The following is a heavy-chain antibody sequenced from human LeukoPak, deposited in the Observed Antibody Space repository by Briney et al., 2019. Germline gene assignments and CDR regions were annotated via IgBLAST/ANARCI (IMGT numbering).Heavy chain of an antibody. CDR1: GGSISSYY. Sequence: SETLSLTCTVSGGSISSYYWSWIRQPPGKGLEWIGYIYYSGSTNYNPSLKSRVTISVDTSKNQFSLKLSSVTAADTAVYYCARSHYYDSSGYWDYYYYGMDVWGQGTTATVSS. D-gene: IGHD3-22*01. V-gene: IGHV4-59*01. CDR3: ARSHYYDSSGYWDYYYYGMDV. J-gene: IGHJ6*02. CDR2: IYYSGST.